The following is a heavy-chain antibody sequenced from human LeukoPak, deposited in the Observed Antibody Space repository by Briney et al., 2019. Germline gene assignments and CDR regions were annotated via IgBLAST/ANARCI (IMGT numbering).Heavy chain of an antibody. J-gene: IGHJ4*02. CDR3: AKGYDSSGYGDY. V-gene: IGHV1-2*02. CDR1: GYTFTGYY. Sequence: ASVKVSCKASGYTFTGYYMHWVRQAPGQGLEWMGWINPNSGGTNYAQKFRGRVTMTRDTSISTAYMELSRLRSDDTAVYYCAKGYDSSGYGDYWGQGTLVTVSS. CDR2: INPNSGGT. D-gene: IGHD3-22*01.